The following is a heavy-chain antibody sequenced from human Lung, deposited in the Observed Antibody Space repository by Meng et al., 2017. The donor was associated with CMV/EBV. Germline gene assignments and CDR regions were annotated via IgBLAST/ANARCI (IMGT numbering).Heavy chain of an antibody. CDR1: GFTFSSYA. CDR2: ISGSGGST. V-gene: IGHV3-23*01. J-gene: IGHJ6*02. Sequence: GESLKISCAASGFTFSSYAMSWVRQAPGKGLEWVSDISGSGGSTYYADSVKGRFTISRDNSKNTLYLQMNSLRAEDTAVYYCAKDRGDGDAIAWFGYYYYGMDVWGQGTTVTVS. CDR3: AKDRGDGDAIAWFGYYYYGMDV. D-gene: IGHD3-10*01.